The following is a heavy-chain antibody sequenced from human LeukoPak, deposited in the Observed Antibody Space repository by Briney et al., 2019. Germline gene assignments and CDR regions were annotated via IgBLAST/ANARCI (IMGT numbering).Heavy chain of an antibody. CDR3: GRDSVEMGTIHSDY. J-gene: IGHJ4*02. Sequence: PSETLSLTCTVSGGSISSGGYYWSWIRQHPGKGLEWIGYIYYSGSTYYNPSLKSRVTISVDTSKNQFSLKLSSVTAADTAVYYCGRDSVEMGTIHSDYWGQGTLVTVSS. V-gene: IGHV4-31*03. CDR2: IYYSGST. D-gene: IGHD5-24*01. CDR1: GGSISSGGYY.